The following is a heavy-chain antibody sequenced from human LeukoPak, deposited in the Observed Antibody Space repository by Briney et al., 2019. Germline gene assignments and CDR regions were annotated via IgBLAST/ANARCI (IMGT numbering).Heavy chain of an antibody. CDR2: IYTSGST. V-gene: IGHV4-61*02. Sequence: SQTLSLTCTVSGGSISSGSYYWSWIRQPAGKGLEWIGRIYTSGSTNYSPSLKSRVTISVDTSKDQFSLKLSSVTAADTAVYYCARDHYYDSSGHNYFDYWGQGTLVTVPS. CDR1: GGSISSGSYY. D-gene: IGHD3-22*01. J-gene: IGHJ4*02. CDR3: ARDHYYDSSGHNYFDY.